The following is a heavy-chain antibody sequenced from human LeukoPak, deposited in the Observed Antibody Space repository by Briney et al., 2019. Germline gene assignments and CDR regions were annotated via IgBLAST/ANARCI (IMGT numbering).Heavy chain of an antibody. Sequence: SETLSLTCAVSGVSFNDYYWSWVRQTPGKGLEWIGEINHSGYTNDSPSLRSRVTLSIDTSRKQFSLNLRSVTVADTGIYYCTRMTTGHDYWGQGTLVTVSS. CDR1: GVSFNDYY. J-gene: IGHJ4*02. D-gene: IGHD4-17*01. CDR2: INHSGYT. CDR3: TRMTTGHDY. V-gene: IGHV4-34*01.